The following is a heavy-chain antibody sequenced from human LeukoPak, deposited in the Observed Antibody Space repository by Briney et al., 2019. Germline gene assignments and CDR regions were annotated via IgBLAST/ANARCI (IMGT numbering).Heavy chain of an antibody. J-gene: IGHJ4*02. V-gene: IGHV4-34*01. Sequence: PSETLSLTCAVYGGSFSGYYWSWIRQPPGKGLEWIGEINHSGSTNYNPSLKSRVTISVDTSKNQFSLKLSSVTAADTAVYYCASCIMGVGCRYWGQGTLVTVSS. D-gene: IGHD1-26*01. CDR3: ASCIMGVGCRY. CDR2: INHSGST. CDR1: GGSFSGYY.